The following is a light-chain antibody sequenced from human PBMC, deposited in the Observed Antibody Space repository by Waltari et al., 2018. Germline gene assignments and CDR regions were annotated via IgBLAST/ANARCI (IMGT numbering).Light chain of an antibody. CDR1: QRISSY. J-gene: IGKJ3*01. CDR2: GSS. Sequence: DIQMTQSPSFPSASVGDRVTITCRASQRISSYLNWYQQQAGKGPKLLIYGSSSLQSGVPSRFSGTGSGTDFTLTINGLQPEDFATYYCQQTYNRITFGPGTTVDFK. CDR3: QQTYNRIT. V-gene: IGKV1-39*01.